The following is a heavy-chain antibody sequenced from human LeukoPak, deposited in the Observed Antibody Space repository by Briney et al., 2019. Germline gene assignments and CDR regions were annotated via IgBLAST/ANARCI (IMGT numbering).Heavy chain of an antibody. CDR3: VKDLGGSLDY. CDR2: ISSNGGST. J-gene: IGHJ4*02. Sequence: GGSLRLSCAASGFTFSSYAMTWVRQAPGKGLEYVSAISSNGGSTYYADSVKGRFTISRDNSKNTLYFQMSSLRAEDTAVYYCVKDLGGSLDYWGQGTLVTVSS. D-gene: IGHD3-16*01. V-gene: IGHV3-64*05. CDR1: GFTFSSYA.